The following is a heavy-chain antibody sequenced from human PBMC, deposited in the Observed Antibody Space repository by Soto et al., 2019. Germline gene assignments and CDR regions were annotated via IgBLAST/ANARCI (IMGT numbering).Heavy chain of an antibody. V-gene: IGHV1-18*01. CDR1: GYTFTNYG. J-gene: IGHJ5*02. D-gene: IGHD5-18*01. Sequence: QVQLVQSGAEVREPGASVKVSCKASGYTFTNYGVSWVRQAPGQGLEWMGWIGGYKGNTNYAQKLQGRVTLTTDTTKNTPYMELRSLRSDDTAVYYCAPHTLHTGIPSGSWGQGTLVTVSS. CDR3: APHTLHTGIPSGS. CDR2: IGGYKGNT.